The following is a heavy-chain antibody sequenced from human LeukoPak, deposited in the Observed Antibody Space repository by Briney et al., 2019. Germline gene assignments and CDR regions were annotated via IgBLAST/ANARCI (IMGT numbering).Heavy chain of an antibody. Sequence: SETLSLTCAVYGGSFSGYYWSWIRQPPGKGLEWIGEINHSGSTNYNPSLKSRVTISVDTSKKQFSLKLSSVTAADTAVYYCARAMIVVVIPPYGMDVWGQGTTVTVSS. D-gene: IGHD3-22*01. CDR2: INHSGST. V-gene: IGHV4-34*01. J-gene: IGHJ6*02. CDR3: ARAMIVVVIPPYGMDV. CDR1: GGSFSGYY.